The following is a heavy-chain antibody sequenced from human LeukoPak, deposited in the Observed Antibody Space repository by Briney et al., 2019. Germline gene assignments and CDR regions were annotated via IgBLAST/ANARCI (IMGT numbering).Heavy chain of an antibody. Sequence: SVKVSCKASGFTFTSSTIQWVRQARGQRLEWIGWIVVGSGNTNYAQKFQERVIITRDMSTTTVYMELSSLRSEDTAVYYCAGTPWFGELTLDYWGQGTLVTISS. CDR3: AGTPWFGELTLDY. CDR1: GFTFTSST. V-gene: IGHV1-58*02. J-gene: IGHJ4*02. CDR2: IVVGSGNT. D-gene: IGHD3-10*01.